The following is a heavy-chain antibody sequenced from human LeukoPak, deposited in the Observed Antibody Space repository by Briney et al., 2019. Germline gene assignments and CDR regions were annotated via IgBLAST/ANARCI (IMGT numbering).Heavy chain of an antibody. D-gene: IGHD3-22*01. CDR3: ARDLGQYYDTSDNWFDP. V-gene: IGHV3-23*01. Sequence: GGTLRLSCAASGFTFSSYGMSWVRQAPGKGLEWVSAISGSGGSTYYADSVKGRFTISRDNSKNTLYLQMNSLRAEDTAVYYCARDLGQYYDTSDNWFDPWGQGTLVTVSS. CDR2: ISGSGGST. J-gene: IGHJ5*02. CDR1: GFTFSSYG.